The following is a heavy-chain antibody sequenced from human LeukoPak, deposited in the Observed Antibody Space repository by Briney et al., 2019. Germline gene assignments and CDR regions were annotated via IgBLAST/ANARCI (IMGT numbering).Heavy chain of an antibody. D-gene: IGHD3-22*01. V-gene: IGHV3-23*01. CDR2: ISGSGGST. Sequence: GGSLRLSCAASGFTFSSYAMSWVRQAPGKGLEWVSAISGSGGSTYYADPVKGRFTISRDNSKNTLYLQMNSLRAEDTAVYYCAKDPSYDSSGYYTWGQGTLVTVSS. CDR1: GFTFSSYA. J-gene: IGHJ5*02. CDR3: AKDPSYDSSGYYT.